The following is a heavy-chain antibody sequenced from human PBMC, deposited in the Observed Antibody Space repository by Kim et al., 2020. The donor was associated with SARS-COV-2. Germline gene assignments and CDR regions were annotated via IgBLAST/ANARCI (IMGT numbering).Heavy chain of an antibody. J-gene: IGHJ6*02. CDR1: GFTFSDYY. CDR3: ARVDSSWYYYGMDV. V-gene: IGHV3-11*06. Sequence: GGSLRLSCAASGFTFSDYYMSWIRQAPGKGLEWVSYISSSSSYTNYADSVKGRFTISRDNAKNSLYLQMNSLSAEDTAVYYCARVDSSWYYYGMDVWGQGTTVTVSS. CDR2: ISSSSSYT. D-gene: IGHD6-13*01.